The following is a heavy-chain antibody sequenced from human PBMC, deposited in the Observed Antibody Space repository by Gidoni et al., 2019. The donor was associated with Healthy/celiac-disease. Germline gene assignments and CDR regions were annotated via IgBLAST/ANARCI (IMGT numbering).Heavy chain of an antibody. J-gene: IGHJ5*02. V-gene: IGHV3-23*01. D-gene: IGHD3-3*01. CDR2: ISGSGGST. CDR3: AKGLYYDFWSGPPNWFDP. CDR1: GFTFSSYA. Sequence: EVQLLESGGGLVQPGGSLRLSCAASGFTFSSYAMSWVRQAPGKGLEWVSAISGSGGSTYYADSVKGRFTISRDNSKNTLYLQMNSLRAEDTAVYYCAKGLYYDFWSGPPNWFDPWGQGTLVTVSS.